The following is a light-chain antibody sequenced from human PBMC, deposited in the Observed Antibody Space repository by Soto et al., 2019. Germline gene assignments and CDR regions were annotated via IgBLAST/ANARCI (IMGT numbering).Light chain of an antibody. CDR1: SSDIGGYDY. J-gene: IGLJ2*01. CDR3: SSYTSSSTVV. CDR2: DVR. Sequence: QSVLTQPASVSGSPGQSITISCTGTSSDIGGYDYVSWYQQHPGKAPKLMIYDVRNRPSGVSNRFSGSKSGNTASLTISGLQAEDEADYYCSSYTSSSTVVFGGGTKVTVL. V-gene: IGLV2-14*01.